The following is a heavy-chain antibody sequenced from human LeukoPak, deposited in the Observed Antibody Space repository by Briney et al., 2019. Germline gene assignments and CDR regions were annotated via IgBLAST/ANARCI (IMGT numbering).Heavy chain of an antibody. Sequence: GGSLRLSCAASGFTFSNYGMSWVRQAPGKGLEWVSGISGSGDSTYYGDSVKGRVTISRDNSKNTLDLQMNSLRAEDTAVYYCAKSEAFNPYRSGSIVGHFEYWGQGTLVTVSS. CDR3: AKSEAFNPYRSGSIVGHFEY. J-gene: IGHJ4*02. CDR2: ISGSGDST. CDR1: GFTFSNYG. V-gene: IGHV3-23*01. D-gene: IGHD3-10*01.